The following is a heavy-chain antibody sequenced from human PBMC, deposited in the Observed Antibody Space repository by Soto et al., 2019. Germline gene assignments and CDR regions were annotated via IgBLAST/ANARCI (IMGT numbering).Heavy chain of an antibody. V-gene: IGHV3-23*01. D-gene: IGHD3-10*01. Sequence: GGSLILSCEASGFPFNTYAMTWFRKLPGMGLEWVSTTSIGGNTDFAESVRGRFSVSRDNSKNTLYLQMTNLRAEDAAIYFCAKDLRPGLVVPTKSGFDPWGQGTRVTVSS. CDR2: TSIGGNT. J-gene: IGHJ5*02. CDR1: GFPFNTYA. CDR3: AKDLRPGLVVPTKSGFDP.